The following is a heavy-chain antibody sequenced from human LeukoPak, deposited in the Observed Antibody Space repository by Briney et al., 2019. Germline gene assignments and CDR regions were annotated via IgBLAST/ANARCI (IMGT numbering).Heavy chain of an antibody. J-gene: IGHJ5*02. Sequence: ASVTVSCTASGYTFTSFGISWVRQAPGQGLEWMGWISAYNGNTNYAQKLQGRVTITTDTSTSTAYMELRSLRSDDTAVYYCARSVTYYDFWSGSPNWFDPWGQGTLVTVSS. D-gene: IGHD3-3*01. CDR2: ISAYNGNT. CDR1: GYTFTSFG. CDR3: ARSVTYYDFWSGSPNWFDP. V-gene: IGHV1-18*01.